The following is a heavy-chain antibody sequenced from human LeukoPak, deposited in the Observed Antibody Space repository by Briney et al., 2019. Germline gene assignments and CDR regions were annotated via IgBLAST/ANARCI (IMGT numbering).Heavy chain of an antibody. J-gene: IGHJ3*02. V-gene: IGHV4-39*07. CDR3: ARSDYDTRLDI. CDR2: IYYSGST. CDR1: GGSISSSSYY. D-gene: IGHD3-22*01. Sequence: PSETLSLTCTVSGGSISSSSYYWGWIRQPPGRGLEWIGSIYYSGSTYYNPSLKSRVTISVDTSKNQFSLKLSSVTAADTAVYYCARSDYDTRLDIWGQGTMVTVSS.